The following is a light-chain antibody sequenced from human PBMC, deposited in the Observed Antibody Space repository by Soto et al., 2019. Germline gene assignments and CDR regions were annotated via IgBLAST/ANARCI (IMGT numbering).Light chain of an antibody. J-gene: IGKJ2*01. CDR3: QQRYRTPYT. CDR1: QSISSY. Sequence: DIQMTQSPSSLSASVGDGDTITCRASQSISSYLNWYQQKPVKAPNLLIWTASRLQSGVPSRFSGSGSGTDFTLTIRSLQPEDFSTYYCQQRYRTPYTFGQGTKVDIK. CDR2: TAS. V-gene: IGKV1-39*01.